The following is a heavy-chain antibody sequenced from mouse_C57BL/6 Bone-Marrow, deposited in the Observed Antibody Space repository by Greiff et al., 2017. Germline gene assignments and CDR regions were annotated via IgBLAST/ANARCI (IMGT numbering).Heavy chain of an antibody. J-gene: IGHJ3*01. CDR3: ARIWAYYGSSFSAFAY. CDR2: IDPSDSET. Sequence: QVQLQQPGAELVRPGSSVKLSCKASGYTFTSCWMHWVKQRPIQGLEWIGNIDPSDSETHYNQKFKDKATLTVDQSSSTAYMQLNRLTSEDSAVYYCARIWAYYGSSFSAFAYWGQGTLVTVSA. D-gene: IGHD1-1*01. V-gene: IGHV1-52*01. CDR1: GYTFTSCW.